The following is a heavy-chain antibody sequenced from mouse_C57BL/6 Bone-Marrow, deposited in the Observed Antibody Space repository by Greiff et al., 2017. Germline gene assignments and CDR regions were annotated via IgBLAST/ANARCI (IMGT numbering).Heavy chain of an antibody. CDR2: IYPRSGNT. CDR3: ARDLCHCDGYERAY. J-gene: IGHJ3*01. D-gene: IGHD2-2*01. CDR1: GYTFTSYG. V-gene: IGHV1-81*01. Sequence: QVQLQQSGAELARPGASVKLSCKASGYTFTSYGISWVKQRTGQGLEWIGEIYPRSGNTYYNEKFKGKATLTADKSSSTAYMELRSLTSEDSAVYFCARDLCHCDGYERAYWGQGTLVTVSA.